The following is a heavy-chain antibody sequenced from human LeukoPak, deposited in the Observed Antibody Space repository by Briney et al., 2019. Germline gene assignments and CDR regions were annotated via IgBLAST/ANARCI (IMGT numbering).Heavy chain of an antibody. Sequence: SETLSLTCTVSGGSISSYYWSWIRQPPGKGLEWIGYIYYSGSTNYNPSLKSRVTISVDTSKNQFSLKLSSVTAADTAVYYCARNGRERVYYYYYMDVWGKGTTVTISS. V-gene: IGHV4-59*01. CDR2: IYYSGST. CDR1: GGSISSYY. J-gene: IGHJ6*03. D-gene: IGHD1-26*01. CDR3: ARNGRERVYYYYYMDV.